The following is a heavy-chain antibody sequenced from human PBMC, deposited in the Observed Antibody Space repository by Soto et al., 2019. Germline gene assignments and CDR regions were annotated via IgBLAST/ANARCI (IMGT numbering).Heavy chain of an antibody. V-gene: IGHV3-23*01. Sequence: QLLQSGGGLVQPGGSLTLSCAASGFTFGTTDMSWVRQAPGEGLEWVSTIDGSGGITYYADSVKGRFTISRDNSRNTVYLQMNRLRGDDTALYYCVKNSGWVNTWGQGALVTCSS. CDR3: VKNSGWVNT. J-gene: IGHJ5*02. D-gene: IGHD3-10*01. CDR2: IDGSGGIT. CDR1: GFTFGTTD.